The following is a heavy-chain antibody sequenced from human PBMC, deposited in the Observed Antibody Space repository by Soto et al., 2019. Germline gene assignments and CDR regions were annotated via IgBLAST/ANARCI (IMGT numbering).Heavy chain of an antibody. CDR2: LTGSGSTT. Sequence: PGGSLRLACAASGFTFSDYAMSWIRQAPGKGREWVSSLTGSGSTTYYADSVKGRFTISRDNFKNTLYLQMNSLRAEDAALYYCAKESSSSSLSPIAQFDCWGQGTLVTVSS. CDR1: GFTFSDYA. D-gene: IGHD6-13*01. J-gene: IGHJ4*02. V-gene: IGHV3-23*01. CDR3: AKESSSSSLSPIAQFDC.